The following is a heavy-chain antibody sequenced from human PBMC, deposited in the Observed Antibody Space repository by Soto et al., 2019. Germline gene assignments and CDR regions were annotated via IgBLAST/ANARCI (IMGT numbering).Heavy chain of an antibody. CDR1: GGSISSGGYY. V-gene: IGHV4-31*03. CDR3: ARGLRYFDWPDFDY. CDR2: IYYSGST. Sequence: PSETLSLTCTVSGGSISSGGYYWSWIRQHPGKGLEWIGYIYYSGSTYYNPSLKSRVTISVDTSKNQFSLKLSSVTAADTAVYYCARGLRYFDWPDFDYWGQGTLVTVSS. D-gene: IGHD3-9*01. J-gene: IGHJ4*02.